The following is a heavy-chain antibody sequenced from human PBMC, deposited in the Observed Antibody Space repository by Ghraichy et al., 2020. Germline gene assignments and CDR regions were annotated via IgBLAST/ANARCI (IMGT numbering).Heavy chain of an antibody. J-gene: IGHJ6*02. D-gene: IGHD1-26*01. Sequence: GESLNISCAASGFTFSSYAMSWVRQAPGKGLEWVSAISGSGGSTYYADSVKGRFTISRDNSKNTLYLQMNSLRAEDTAVYYCAKDLLGSGSYYIRYGMDVGGQGTTVTVSS. CDR3: AKDLLGSGSYYIRYGMDV. CDR1: GFTFSSYA. V-gene: IGHV3-23*01. CDR2: ISGSGGST.